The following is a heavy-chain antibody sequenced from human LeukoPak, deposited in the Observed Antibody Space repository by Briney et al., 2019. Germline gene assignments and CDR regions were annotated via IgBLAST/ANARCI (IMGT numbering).Heavy chain of an antibody. J-gene: IGHJ5*02. CDR3: ARDAGRRPVYRGWFDP. Sequence: SETLSLTCTVSGGSISSYYWSWIRQPPGKGLEWIGYIYYSGSTNYNPSLESRVTISVDTSKNQFSLKLSSVTAADTAVYYCARDAGRRPVYRGWFDPWGQGTLVTVSS. CDR1: GGSISSYY. V-gene: IGHV4-59*01. D-gene: IGHD2/OR15-2a*01. CDR2: IYYSGST.